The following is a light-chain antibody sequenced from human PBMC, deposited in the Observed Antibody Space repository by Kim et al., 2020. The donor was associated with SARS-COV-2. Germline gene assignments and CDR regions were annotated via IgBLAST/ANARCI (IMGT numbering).Light chain of an antibody. CDR2: AAS. Sequence: GDRVTITCRASQDVRNDLGWYQQKPGKAPNVLIYAASSLQSGVPSRFSGSAAGTDFTLTINSLQPEYFATSYCLQVHTYPLTFSLGPKL. CDR1: QDVRND. V-gene: IGKV1-6*01. J-gene: IGKJ2*01. CDR3: LQVHTYPLT.